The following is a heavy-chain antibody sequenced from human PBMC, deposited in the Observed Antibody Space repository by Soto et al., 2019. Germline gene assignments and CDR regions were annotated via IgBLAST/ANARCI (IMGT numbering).Heavy chain of an antibody. J-gene: IGHJ4*02. V-gene: IGHV3-23*01. CDR1: GFTFSSYA. D-gene: IGHD5-18*01. CDR3: AKPTHPDTAMVRPFDY. CDR2: ISGSGGST. Sequence: EVQLLESGGGLVQPGGSLRLSCAASGFTFSSYAMSWVRQAPGKGLEWVSAISGSGGSTYYADSVTGRFTISRDNSKNTLYLQMNSLRAADTAVYYCAKPTHPDTAMVRPFDYWGQGTLVTVSS.